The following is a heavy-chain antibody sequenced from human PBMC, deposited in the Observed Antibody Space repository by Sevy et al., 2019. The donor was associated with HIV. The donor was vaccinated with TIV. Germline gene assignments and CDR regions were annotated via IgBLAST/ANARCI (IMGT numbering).Heavy chain of an antibody. V-gene: IGHV3-7*01. Sequence: GGSLRLSCAASGFTFSSYWMSWVRQAPGKGLEWVANIKQVGSEKYYVDSVKGRFTISRDNAKNSLYLQMNSLRAEDTAVYYCATIKANFYYYDSSGYTDYWGQGTLVTVSS. CDR1: GFTFSSYW. CDR3: ATIKANFYYYDSSGYTDY. D-gene: IGHD3-22*01. J-gene: IGHJ4*02. CDR2: IKQVGSEK.